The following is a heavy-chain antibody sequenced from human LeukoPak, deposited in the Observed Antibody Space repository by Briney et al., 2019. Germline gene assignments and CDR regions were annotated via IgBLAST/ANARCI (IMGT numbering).Heavy chain of an antibody. CDR1: GGPISGYF. Sequence: SETLSLTCTVSGGPISGYFWSWIRQPAGKGLEWIGYIYYSGSTNYNPSLKSRVTISVDTSKNQFSLKLSSVTAADTAVYYCARAGHKIYDSSGYYDYWGQGTLVTVSS. V-gene: IGHV4-59*01. CDR2: IYYSGST. D-gene: IGHD3-22*01. J-gene: IGHJ4*02. CDR3: ARAGHKIYDSSGYYDY.